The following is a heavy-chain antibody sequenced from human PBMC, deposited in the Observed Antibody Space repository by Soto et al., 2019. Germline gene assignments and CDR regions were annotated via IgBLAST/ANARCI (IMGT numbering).Heavy chain of an antibody. D-gene: IGHD3-16*02. Sequence: SETLSLTCAVYGGSFSGYYWSWIRQPPGKGLEWIGEINHSGSTNYNPSLKSRVTISVDTSKNQFSLKLSSVTAADTAVYYCARGPTYYDYIWGSYRPRLFDYWGQGTLVTVSS. CDR1: GGSFSGYY. J-gene: IGHJ4*02. CDR2: INHSGST. V-gene: IGHV4-34*01. CDR3: ARGPTYYDYIWGSYRPRLFDY.